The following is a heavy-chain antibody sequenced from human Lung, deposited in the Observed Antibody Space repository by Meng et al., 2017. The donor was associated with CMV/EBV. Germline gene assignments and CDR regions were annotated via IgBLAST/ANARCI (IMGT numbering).Heavy chain of an antibody. Sequence: VQRVQSGAEVRKPGASVRVSCKASGYTFGSYGICWVRQAPGQGLEWMGWFVNYVDTYPAPKFQGRVTMTTDTHTNTAFMELRSLTSDDTAVYYCASGTPGRSYCDYWGQGTLVTVSS. CDR2: FVNYVDT. D-gene: IGHD2-15*01. CDR3: ASGTPGRSYCDY. CDR1: GYTFGSYG. J-gene: IGHJ4*02. V-gene: IGHV1-18*01.